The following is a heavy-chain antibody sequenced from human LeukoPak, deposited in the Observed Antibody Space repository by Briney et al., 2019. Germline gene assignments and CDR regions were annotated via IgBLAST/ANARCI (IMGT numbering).Heavy chain of an antibody. CDR2: IRDSGET. CDR3: ARDRAATQDWVEFDP. D-gene: IGHD2-15*01. Sequence: GGPLRLSCAASGFTFTSYAMSWVRQAPGKGLEWVSLIRDSGETFYADSVKGRFTISRDNSKNTMYLQMNWLRVEDTAVYFCARDRAATQDWVEFDPWGQGTLVTASS. CDR1: GFTFTSYA. J-gene: IGHJ5*02. V-gene: IGHV3-23*01.